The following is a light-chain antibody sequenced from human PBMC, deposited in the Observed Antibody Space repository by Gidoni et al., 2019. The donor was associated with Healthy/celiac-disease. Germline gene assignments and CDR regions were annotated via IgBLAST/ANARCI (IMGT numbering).Light chain of an antibody. J-gene: IGLJ1*01. Sequence: QSALTQPASVPGSPGQSITISCTGTSSDVGGYNYVSWYQQHPGKAPKLMIYEVSNRPSGVSNRFSGSKSGNTASLTISVLQAEDEADYYCSSYTSSSTPYVFGTGTKVTVL. CDR1: SSDVGGYNY. CDR2: EVS. V-gene: IGLV2-14*01. CDR3: SSYTSSSTPYV.